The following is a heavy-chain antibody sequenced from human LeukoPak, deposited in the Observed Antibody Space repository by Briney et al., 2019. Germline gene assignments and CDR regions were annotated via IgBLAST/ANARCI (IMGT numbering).Heavy chain of an antibody. CDR3: ARGFRLPAAMSEYYHYYYMDV. CDR2: INHSGST. CDR1: GGSFSGYY. J-gene: IGHJ6*03. D-gene: IGHD2-2*01. V-gene: IGHV4-34*01. Sequence: SETLSLTCAVSGGSFSGYYWSWIRQPPGKGLEWIGEINHSGSTNYNPSLKSRVTISVDASKNQFSLKLSSVTAADTAVYYCARGFRLPAAMSEYYHYYYMDVWGKGTTVTVSS.